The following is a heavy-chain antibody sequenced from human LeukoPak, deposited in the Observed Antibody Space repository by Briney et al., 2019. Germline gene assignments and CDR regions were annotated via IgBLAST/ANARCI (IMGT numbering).Heavy chain of an antibody. V-gene: IGHV1-69*04. CDR3: ARDRNYGSGSYKDYGMDV. D-gene: IGHD3-10*01. Sequence: SVKVSCKASGGTFSSYAMSWVRQAPGQGLEWMGRIIPILGIANYAQKFQGRVTITADKSTSTAYMELSSLRSEDTAVYYCARDRNYGSGSYKDYGMDVWGQGTTVTVSS. CDR2: IIPILGIA. J-gene: IGHJ6*02. CDR1: GGTFSSYA.